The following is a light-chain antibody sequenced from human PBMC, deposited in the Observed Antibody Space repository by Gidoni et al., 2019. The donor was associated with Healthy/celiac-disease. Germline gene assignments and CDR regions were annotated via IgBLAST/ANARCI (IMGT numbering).Light chain of an antibody. Sequence: IQMTQSPSSLSASVGDRVTITCQASQDISNYLNWYQQKPGKATKLLIYDASNLETGVPSRCSGSGSGTDFTFTISSLQPEDIATYYWQQYDNLPFTFGPGTKVDIK. V-gene: IGKV1-33*01. CDR2: DAS. J-gene: IGKJ3*01. CDR3: QQYDNLPFT. CDR1: QDISNY.